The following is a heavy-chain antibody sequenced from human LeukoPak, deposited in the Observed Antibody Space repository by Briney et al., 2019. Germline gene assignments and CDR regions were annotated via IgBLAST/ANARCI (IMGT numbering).Heavy chain of an antibody. CDR3: AREYCSTTICYPSGGYYDS. CDR2: VYPSGST. D-gene: IGHD2-2*01. V-gene: IGHV4-4*07. J-gene: IGHJ4*02. Sequence: SETLSLTCTVSGGSISSYYWSWIRQPAGKGLEYIGRVYPSGSTNDNPSLKGRVTMSIDTSKNQFSLRLYSVTAADSAVYYCAREYCSTTICYPSGGYYDSWGQGTLVTVSS. CDR1: GGSISSYY.